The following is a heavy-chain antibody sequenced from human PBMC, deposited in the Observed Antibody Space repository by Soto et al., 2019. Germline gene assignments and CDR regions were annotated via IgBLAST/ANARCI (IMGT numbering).Heavy chain of an antibody. CDR3: ARGPPFGY. CDR1: GGSICSSMYF. J-gene: IGHJ4*02. V-gene: IGHV4-39*07. CDR2: IYYSGNT. Sequence: PSETLSLSSTVSGGSICSSMYFWGWIRQPPGKGLEWIGSIYYSGNTYYNPSLKSRVTISVDTSKNQFSLKLSSVTAADTAVYYCARGPPFGYWGQGTLVTV. D-gene: IGHD3-10*01.